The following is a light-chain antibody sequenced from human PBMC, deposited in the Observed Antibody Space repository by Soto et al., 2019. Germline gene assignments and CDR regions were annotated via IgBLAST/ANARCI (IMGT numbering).Light chain of an antibody. CDR1: QSVSSAY. V-gene: IGKV3-20*01. J-gene: IGKJ1*01. Sequence: SVWPQSPGTLSFSPVERATISCRASQSVSSAYLAWYQQKPGQAPRLLIYDVSSRATGIPARFSGSGSGTDFTLTVSRLEPEDFAVDYCQQYGSSPETFGQGIKGDIK. CDR2: DVS. CDR3: QQYGSSPET.